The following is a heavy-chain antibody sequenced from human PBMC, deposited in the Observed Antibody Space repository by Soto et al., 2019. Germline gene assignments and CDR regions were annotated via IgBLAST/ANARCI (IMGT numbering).Heavy chain of an antibody. CDR3: ARPLXYYDNSGSFPYYFDF. D-gene: IGHD3-22*01. CDR1: GGNSINSSYR. J-gene: IGHJ4*02. CDR2: IYYGGST. V-gene: IGHV4-39*01. Sequence: VSGGNSINSSYRWSWNRKPPGRGLEWIGIIYYGGSTYYSPSLSSRVTISVDTSKSQFSLKLSSVSATDTAVYYCARPLXYYDNSGSFPYYFDFWGQG.